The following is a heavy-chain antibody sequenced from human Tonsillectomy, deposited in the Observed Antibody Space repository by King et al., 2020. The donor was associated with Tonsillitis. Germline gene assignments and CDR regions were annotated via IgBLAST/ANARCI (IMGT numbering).Heavy chain of an antibody. D-gene: IGHD1-1*01. CDR3: AKDXTGFFEY. CDR2: ISWNRGSI. V-gene: IGHV3-9*01. J-gene: IGHJ4*02. Sequence: VQLVESGGGLEQPGRALRLSCAAFGFIFDDYAMHWVRQAPGKGLEGVSGISWNRGSIGYADSVKGRIMTSRDNAKNSLYLQMNSLRDEVTALYYCAKDXTGFFEYXGQXTXVTVSX. CDR1: GFIFDDYA.